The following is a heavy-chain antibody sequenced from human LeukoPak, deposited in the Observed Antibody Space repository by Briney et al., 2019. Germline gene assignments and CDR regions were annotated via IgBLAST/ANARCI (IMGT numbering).Heavy chain of an antibody. CDR1: GYTLTELS. CDR3: ALSAGGSYPHNDAFDI. V-gene: IGHV1-24*01. CDR2: FDPEDGET. D-gene: IGHD1-26*01. Sequence: GASVKVSCKVSGYTLTELSMHWVRQAPGKGLEWMGGFDPEDGETIYAQKFQGRVTMTEDTSTDTAYMELSSLRSDDTAVYYCALSAGGSYPHNDAFDIWGQGTMVTVSS. J-gene: IGHJ3*02.